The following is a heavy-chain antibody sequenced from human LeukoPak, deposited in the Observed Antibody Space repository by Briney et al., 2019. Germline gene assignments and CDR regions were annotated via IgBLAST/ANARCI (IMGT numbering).Heavy chain of an antibody. CDR2: IKQDGSAK. CDR1: GFTFNRYW. Sequence: GGSLRLSCAASGFTFNRYWMSWVRQAPGKELQWVANIKQDGSAKYYVDSVKGRFTISRDNAKNSLYLQMNSLRAEDTAVYYCARDTSGYDHDFDYWGQGTLVTVSS. D-gene: IGHD5-12*01. CDR3: ARDTSGYDHDFDY. V-gene: IGHV3-7*01. J-gene: IGHJ4*02.